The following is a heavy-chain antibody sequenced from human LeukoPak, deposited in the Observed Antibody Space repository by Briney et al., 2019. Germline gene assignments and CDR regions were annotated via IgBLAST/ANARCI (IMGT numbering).Heavy chain of an antibody. CDR1: GGSISGSSYY. Sequence: SETLSLTCTVSGGSISGSSYYWGWIRQPPGKGLEWIGSIYYSGSTYYNPSLKSRVTISVDTSKNQFSLKLSSVTAADTAVYYCAKGGHSSGWYHDYWGQGTLVTVSS. D-gene: IGHD6-19*01. CDR2: IYYSGST. V-gene: IGHV4-39*07. J-gene: IGHJ4*02. CDR3: AKGGHSSGWYHDY.